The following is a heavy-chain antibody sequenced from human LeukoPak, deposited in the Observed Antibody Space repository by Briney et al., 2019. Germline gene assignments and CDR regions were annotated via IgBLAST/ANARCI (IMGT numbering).Heavy chain of an antibody. D-gene: IGHD1-7*01. CDR1: GDTFSDTY. CDR2: VYFDGSDT. CDR3: ARFLHGNSLDY. J-gene: IGHJ4*02. V-gene: IGHV5-51*01. Sequence: GESLNISCQASGDTFSDTYIAWVRQMAGKGLEWMGIVYFDGSDTRYSPSFQGQVTISVDQSISRAYLQWTSLKTSDTAMYCCARFLHGNSLDYWGQGTLVTVSS.